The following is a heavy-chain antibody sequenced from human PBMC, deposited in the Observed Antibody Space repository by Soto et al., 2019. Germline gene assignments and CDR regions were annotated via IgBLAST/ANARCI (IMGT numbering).Heavy chain of an antibody. CDR2: IYYSGST. CDR3: ARPRITGTTRGWFDS. Sequence: PETLCLTCTVSGGFISSSSYYWVWIRQPPGKGLEWIGSIYYSGSTYYNPSLKSRVTISVDTSKNQFSLKLSSVTAADTAVYYCARPRITGTTRGWFDSRDQGTLLTVSS. V-gene: IGHV4-39*01. D-gene: IGHD1-20*01. CDR1: GGFISSSSYY. J-gene: IGHJ5*01.